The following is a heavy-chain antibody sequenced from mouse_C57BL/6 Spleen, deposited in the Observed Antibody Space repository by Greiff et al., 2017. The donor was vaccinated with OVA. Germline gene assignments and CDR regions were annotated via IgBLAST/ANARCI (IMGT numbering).Heavy chain of an antibody. CDR1: GFNIKDYY. CDR2: IDPEDGDT. CDR3: ARYGSSALAMDY. D-gene: IGHD1-1*01. J-gene: IGHJ4*01. Sequence: EVQLQQSGAELVKPGASVKLSCTASGFNIKDYYMHWVKQRTEQGLEWIGRIDPEDGDTKYAPKFQGKATITADTSSNTAYLQLSSLTSEDTAVDYCARYGSSALAMDYWGQGTSVTVSS. V-gene: IGHV14-2*01.